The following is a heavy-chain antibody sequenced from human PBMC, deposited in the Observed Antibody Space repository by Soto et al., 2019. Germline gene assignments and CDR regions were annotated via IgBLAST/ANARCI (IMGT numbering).Heavy chain of an antibody. J-gene: IGHJ5*02. Sequence: QVQLVQSGAEVKKPGSSVKVSFKASGGTFSSYAISWVRQAPGQGLEWMGGIIPIFGTANYAQKFQGRVTITADKSTSTAYMELSSLRSEDTDVYYCARVTITIFGLLGWFDPWGQGTLVTVSS. D-gene: IGHD3-3*01. CDR3: ARVTITIFGLLGWFDP. CDR2: IIPIFGTA. CDR1: GGTFSSYA. V-gene: IGHV1-69*06.